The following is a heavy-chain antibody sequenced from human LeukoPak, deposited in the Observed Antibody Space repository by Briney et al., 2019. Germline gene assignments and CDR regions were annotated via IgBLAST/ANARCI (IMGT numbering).Heavy chain of an antibody. CDR2: IKEDGSEK. V-gene: IGHV3-7*01. J-gene: IGHJ4*02. CDR1: GFTFSSNW. CDR3: ARDKKGYGGSFDY. D-gene: IGHD4-23*01. Sequence: GGSLRLSCAASGFTFSSNWMSWVRQAPGKGLEWVANIKEDGSEKYYVDSVKGRFTISRDNAKNSLYLQMNSLRAEDTAVYCCARDKKGYGGSFDYWGQGTLVTVSS.